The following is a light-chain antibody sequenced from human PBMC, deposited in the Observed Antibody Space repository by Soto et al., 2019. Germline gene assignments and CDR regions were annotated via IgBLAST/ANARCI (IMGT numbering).Light chain of an antibody. CDR3: QQYNSYSWT. CDR2: DAS. Sequence: DIQMTQSPSTLAASVGYRXTITXRASQSISSWLAWYQQKPGKAPKLLIYDASSLESGVPSRFSGSGSGTEFTLTISSLQPDDFATYYCQQYNSYSWTFGQGTKVDI. V-gene: IGKV1-5*01. J-gene: IGKJ1*01. CDR1: QSISSW.